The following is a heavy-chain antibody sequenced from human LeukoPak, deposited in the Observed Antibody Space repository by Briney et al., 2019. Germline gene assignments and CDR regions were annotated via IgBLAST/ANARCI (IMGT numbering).Heavy chain of an antibody. D-gene: IGHD4-11*01. Sequence: GGSLRLSCAASGFTVSSYYMTWVRQAPGKGLEWVSVIYSGGSTYYADSVKGRVAISRDNSQNTVFLQMNSVRVEDTAVYYCARSYSNHLFGMDVWGQGTAVTVSS. CDR1: GFTVSSYY. V-gene: IGHV3-66*01. CDR3: ARSYSNHLFGMDV. CDR2: IYSGGST. J-gene: IGHJ6*02.